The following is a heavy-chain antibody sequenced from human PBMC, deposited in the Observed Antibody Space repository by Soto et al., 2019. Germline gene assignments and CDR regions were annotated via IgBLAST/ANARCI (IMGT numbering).Heavy chain of an antibody. V-gene: IGHV1-18*01. J-gene: IGHJ6*02. CDR2: ISAYNGNT. D-gene: IGHD1-26*01. CDR3: ARDGALWENYYYYGMAV. Sequence: QVQLVQSGAEVKKPGAPVKVSCKASGYTFTSYGISWVRQAPGQGLEWMGWISAYNGNTNYAQKLQGRVTMTTDTPTSTAYMELRSQRSDDTAVYYCARDGALWENYYYYGMAVWGRGTTVTDS. CDR1: GYTFTSYG.